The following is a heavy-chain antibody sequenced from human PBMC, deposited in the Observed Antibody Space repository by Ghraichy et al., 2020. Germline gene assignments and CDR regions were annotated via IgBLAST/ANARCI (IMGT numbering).Heavy chain of an antibody. D-gene: IGHD2-2*01. CDR2: VNYSGIT. J-gene: IGHJ5*02. Sequence: SETLSLTCAVYGESFTGYYWSWIRQPPGMGLEWIGDVNYSGITNYNPSLKSRVTMSVDTSKNQFSLNLSSVTAADTAVYYCARILQYCTSTRCSVGGWFDPWGQGTLVTVSS. V-gene: IGHV4-34*01. CDR3: ARILQYCTSTRCSVGGWFDP. CDR1: GESFTGYY.